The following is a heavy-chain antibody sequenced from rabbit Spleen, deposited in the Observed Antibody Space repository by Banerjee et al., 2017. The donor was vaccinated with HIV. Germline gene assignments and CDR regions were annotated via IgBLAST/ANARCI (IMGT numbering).Heavy chain of an antibody. CDR2: IDTGGRDFT. CDR3: ARDLDGVIGWNFGW. Sequence: QQLEESGGDLVKPGASLTLTCTASGFSFSSSYYMCWVRQAPGKGLEWIACIDTGGRDFTYYATWAKGRFTISRTSSTTVTLQMTSLTAADTATYFCARDLDGVIGWNFGWWGPGTLVTVS. CDR1: GFSFSSSYY. D-gene: IGHD1-1*01. J-gene: IGHJ4*01. V-gene: IGHV1S40*01.